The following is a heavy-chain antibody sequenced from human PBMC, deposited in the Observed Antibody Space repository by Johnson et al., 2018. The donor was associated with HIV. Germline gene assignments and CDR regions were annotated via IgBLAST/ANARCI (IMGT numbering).Heavy chain of an antibody. CDR1: GFTFSSYA. CDR2: ISYDGSNK. Sequence: QMQLVESGGGVVQPGRSLRLSCAASGFTFSSYAMHWVRQAPGKGLEWVAVISYDGSNKYYADSVKGRFTISRDNSKNTLYLQMNSLRAEDTAVYYCARDCTCGVCLYDAGCIWGQGTMVSVSS. D-gene: IGHD2-8*02. J-gene: IGHJ3*02. V-gene: IGHV3-30*04. CDR3: ARDCTCGVCLYDAGCI.